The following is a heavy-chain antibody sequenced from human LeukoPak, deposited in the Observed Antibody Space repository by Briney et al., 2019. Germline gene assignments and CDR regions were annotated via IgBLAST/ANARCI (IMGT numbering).Heavy chain of an antibody. V-gene: IGHV4-31*03. Sequence: SQTLSLTCTVSGGSISSGGYYWSWIRQHPGKGLEWIGYIYYSGSTYYNPSLKSRVTISVDTSKNQFSLKLSSVTAADTAVYYCARGADYYDSSGYLHAFGIWGQGTMVTVSS. D-gene: IGHD3-22*01. CDR3: ARGADYYDSSGYLHAFGI. J-gene: IGHJ3*02. CDR2: IYYSGST. CDR1: GGSISSGGYY.